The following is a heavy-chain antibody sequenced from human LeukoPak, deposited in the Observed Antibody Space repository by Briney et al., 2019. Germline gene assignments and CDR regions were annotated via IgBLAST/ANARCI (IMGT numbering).Heavy chain of an antibody. J-gene: IGHJ4*02. D-gene: IGHD3-10*01. CDR3: ARGLYYYGSAGEDYFDY. CDR2: INPNSGGT. V-gene: IGHV1-2*06. Sequence: GASVKVSCKASEYTFTGYFMHWVRQAPRQGLEWMGRINPNSGGTNYAQKFQGRVTMTRDTSISTAYMELSRLRSDDTAVYYCARGLYYYGSAGEDYFDYWGQGTLVTVSS. CDR1: EYTFTGYF.